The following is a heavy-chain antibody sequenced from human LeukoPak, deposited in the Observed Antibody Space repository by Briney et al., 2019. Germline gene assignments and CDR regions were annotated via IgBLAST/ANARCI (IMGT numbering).Heavy chain of an antibody. Sequence: GGSLRLSCAASGFTVSSNYMNWVRQAPGKGLEWVSSISSSSSYIYYADSVKGRFTISRDNAKNSLYLQMNSLRAEDTAVYYCARDDRGYSGYDVWGQGTLVTVSS. CDR2: ISSSSSYI. D-gene: IGHD5-12*01. CDR3: ARDDRGYSGYDV. J-gene: IGHJ4*02. V-gene: IGHV3-21*01. CDR1: GFTVSSNY.